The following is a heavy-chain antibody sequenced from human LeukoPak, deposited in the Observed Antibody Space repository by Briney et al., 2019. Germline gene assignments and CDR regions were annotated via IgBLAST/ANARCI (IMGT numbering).Heavy chain of an antibody. CDR3: AKDRGIVVVGRFDP. J-gene: IGHJ5*02. CDR2: ISGSGGTA. CDR1: GFTFSDSA. V-gene: IGHV3-23*01. D-gene: IGHD2-2*01. Sequence: GGSLRLSCAASGFTFSDSAMTWVRQAPGKGLEWVSSISGSGGTAYHADSVKGRFTISRDDSKKTLYLQMNNLRAEDTAFYYCAKDRGIVVVGRFDPWGQGTLVTVSS.